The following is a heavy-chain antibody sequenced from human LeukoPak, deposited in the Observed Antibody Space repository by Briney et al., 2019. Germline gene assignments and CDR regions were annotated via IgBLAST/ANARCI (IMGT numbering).Heavy chain of an antibody. Sequence: SETLSLTCNVSGSSITAFYWSWIRQSPGKGLEWIGSFQYGGNSKYNPSLKSRVTISVDTSKNQFSLKLSSVTAADTAVYYCARDSSGWPFDYWGQGTLVTVSS. CDR1: GSSITAFY. V-gene: IGHV4-59*12. J-gene: IGHJ4*02. CDR3: ARDSSGWPFDY. CDR2: FQYGGNS. D-gene: IGHD6-19*01.